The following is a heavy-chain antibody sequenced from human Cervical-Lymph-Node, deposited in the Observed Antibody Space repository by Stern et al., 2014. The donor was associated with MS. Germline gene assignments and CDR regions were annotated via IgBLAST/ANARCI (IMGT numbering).Heavy chain of an antibody. CDR3: ARDITGSSAYFAY. CDR1: GFSFDDYA. V-gene: IGHV3-9*01. J-gene: IGHJ4*02. Sequence: QLVESGGDLVQPGRSLRLSCAAFGFSFDDYAMHWVRQAPGKGLEWVAGISWNSGTIGYADSVKGRFTTSRDNAYSSLYLQMNSLRPEDTALYYCARDITGSSAYFAYWGQGTLVTVSS. D-gene: IGHD1-14*01. CDR2: ISWNSGTI.